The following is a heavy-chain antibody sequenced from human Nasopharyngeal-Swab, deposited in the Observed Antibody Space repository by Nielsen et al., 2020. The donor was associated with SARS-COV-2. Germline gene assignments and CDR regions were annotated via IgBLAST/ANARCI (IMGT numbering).Heavy chain of an antibody. D-gene: IGHD3-22*01. J-gene: IGHJ6*02. V-gene: IGHV3-7*01. Sequence: GGSLRLSCAASGFTFSSYWMSWVRQAPGKGLEWVANIKQDGSAKYYVDSVKGRFTISRDNAKNSLYLQMNSLRAEDTAVYYCARDQYYDSSGYYYYGMDVWGQGTTVTVSS. CDR3: ARDQYYDSSGYYYYGMDV. CDR2: IKQDGSAK. CDR1: GFTFSSYW.